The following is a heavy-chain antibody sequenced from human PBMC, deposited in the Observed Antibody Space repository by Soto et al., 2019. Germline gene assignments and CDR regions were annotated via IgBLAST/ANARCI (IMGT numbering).Heavy chain of an antibody. V-gene: IGHV3-74*01. CDR1: GFTFSIYA. D-gene: IGHD6-6*01. Sequence: GGSLRLSCSASGFTFSIYAMQWVRQAPGKGLVWVSWINSDGSSTSYADSVKGRFTISRDNAKNTLYLQMNSLRAEDTAVYYCASGGSSLNFDSWGQGTLVTVSS. CDR2: INSDGSST. J-gene: IGHJ4*02. CDR3: ASGGSSLNFDS.